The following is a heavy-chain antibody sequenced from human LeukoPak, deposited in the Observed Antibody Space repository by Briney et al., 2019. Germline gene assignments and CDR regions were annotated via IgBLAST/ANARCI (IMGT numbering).Heavy chain of an antibody. CDR3: ARGVRGVYFDY. V-gene: IGHV3-21*04. CDR1: GFTFSSYS. CDR2: ISSSSSYI. D-gene: IGHD3-10*01. Sequence: GGSLRLSCAASGFTFSSYSMNWVRQAPGKGLEWVSSISSSSSYIYYAGSVKGRFTISRDNAKNSLYLQMNSLRAEDTAVYYCARGVRGVYFDYWGQGTLVTVSS. J-gene: IGHJ4*02.